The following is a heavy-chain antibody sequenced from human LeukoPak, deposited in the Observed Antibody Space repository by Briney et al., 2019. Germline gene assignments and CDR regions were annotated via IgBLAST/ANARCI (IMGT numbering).Heavy chain of an antibody. J-gene: IGHJ4*02. CDR3: AREYYASGDY. V-gene: IGHV3-74*01. CDR2: INAGGSST. Sequence: GGSLRLSCAASGFTFSSFWMHWVRQAPGKGLQWVSRINAGGSSTGHADSVKGRLTISRDNAKNTLYLQINSLRAEDTAVYYCAREYYASGDYWGQGTLVTVSS. CDR1: GFTFSSFW. D-gene: IGHD3-10*01.